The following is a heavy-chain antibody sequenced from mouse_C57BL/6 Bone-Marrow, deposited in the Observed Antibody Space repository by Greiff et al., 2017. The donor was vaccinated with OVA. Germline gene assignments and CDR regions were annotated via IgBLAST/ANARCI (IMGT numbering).Heavy chain of an antibody. Sequence: VQLQQSGAELVRPGASVKLSCTASGFNIKDYYMHWVKQRPEQGLEWIGRIDPEDGDTEYAPKFQGKATMTADTSSNTAYLQLSSLTSEDTAVDYCTTDYYGSSYAMDYWGQGTSVTVSS. J-gene: IGHJ4*01. CDR3: TTDYYGSSYAMDY. CDR2: IDPEDGDT. CDR1: GFNIKDYY. D-gene: IGHD1-1*01. V-gene: IGHV14-1*01.